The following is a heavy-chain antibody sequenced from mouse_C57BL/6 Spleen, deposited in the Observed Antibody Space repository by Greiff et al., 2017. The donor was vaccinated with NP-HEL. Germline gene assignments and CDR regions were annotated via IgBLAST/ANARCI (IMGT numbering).Heavy chain of an antibody. CDR1: GYTFTSYW. D-gene: IGHD1-2*01. Sequence: VQLQQPGAELVRPGSSVKLSCKASGYTFTSYWMDWVKQRPGQGLEWIGNIYPSDSETHYNQKFKDKATLTVDKSSSTAYMQLSSLTSEDSAVYYCARGGLYGRDYWGQGTTLTVSS. V-gene: IGHV1-61*01. J-gene: IGHJ2*01. CDR3: ARGGLYGRDY. CDR2: IYPSDSET.